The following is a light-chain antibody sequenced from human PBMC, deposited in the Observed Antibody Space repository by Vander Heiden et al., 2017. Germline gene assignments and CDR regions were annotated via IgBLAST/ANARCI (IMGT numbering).Light chain of an antibody. V-gene: IGKV3-20*01. CDR1: QSVSSSY. CDR2: GAS. J-gene: IGKJ1*01. Sequence: IVLTQSPGTMSLYTGKIATLSCRASQSVSSSYLAWYQQKPGQAPRLLIYGASSRATGIPDRFSGSGSGTDFTLTISRLEPEDFAVYYCQQYGSSPRTFGQGTKVEIK. CDR3: QQYGSSPRT.